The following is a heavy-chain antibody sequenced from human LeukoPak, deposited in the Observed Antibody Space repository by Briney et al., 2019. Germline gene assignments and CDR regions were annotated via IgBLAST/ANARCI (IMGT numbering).Heavy chain of an antibody. J-gene: IGHJ4*02. V-gene: IGHV3-30*18. CDR3: AKFAYYYDSSGLDH. CDR2: ISYDRSNK. Sequence: GGSLRLSCAASGFTFSSYGMHWVRQAPGKGLEWVAVISYDRSNKYYADSVKGRFTISRDNSKNTLYLQMNSLRAEDTAVYYCAKFAYYYDSSGLDHWGQGTLVTVSS. CDR1: GFTFSSYG. D-gene: IGHD3-22*01.